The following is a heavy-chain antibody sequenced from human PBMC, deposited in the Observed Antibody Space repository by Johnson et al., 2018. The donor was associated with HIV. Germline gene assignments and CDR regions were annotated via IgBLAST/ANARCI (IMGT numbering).Heavy chain of an antibody. D-gene: IGHD3-16*01. Sequence: VQLVEYGGGLVQPGGSLRLSCAASGFTVSRNYMSWVRQAPGKGLEWVSVIYSGGTTYYADSVKGRFTISRDTSENTVHLQMNDLRAEDTAVYYCAREALPRGLQSSFGGAFDIWGQGTMVTVSS. CDR3: AREALPRGLQSSFGGAFDI. J-gene: IGHJ3*02. CDR2: IYSGGTT. V-gene: IGHV3-66*01. CDR1: GFTVSRNY.